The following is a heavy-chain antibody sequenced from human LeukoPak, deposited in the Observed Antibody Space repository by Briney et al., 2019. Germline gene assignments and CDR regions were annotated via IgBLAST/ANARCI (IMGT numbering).Heavy chain of an antibody. CDR1: GGSISSYY. Sequence: SETLSLNCTVSGGSISSYYWSWIRQPAGKGLEWIGRIYTSGSTNYNPSLKSRVTMSVDTSKNQFSLKLSSVTAADTAVYYCAAIHSSSWYDYWGQGTLVTVSS. J-gene: IGHJ4*02. D-gene: IGHD6-13*01. CDR2: IYTSGST. CDR3: AAIHSSSWYDY. V-gene: IGHV4-4*07.